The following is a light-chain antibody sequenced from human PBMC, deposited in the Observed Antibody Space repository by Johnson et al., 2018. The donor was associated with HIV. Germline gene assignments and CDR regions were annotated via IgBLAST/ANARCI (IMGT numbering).Light chain of an antibody. J-gene: IGLJ1*01. CDR2: ENN. V-gene: IGLV1-51*02. CDR1: SSNIGNNY. Sequence: QSVLTQPPSVSAAPGQKVTISCSGSSSNIGNNYASWYQQLPGTAPKLLIYENNKRPSGIPDRFSGSKSGTSATLGITGLQTGDEADYYCGTWDSSLSAGYVFGTGTKVTVL. CDR3: GTWDSSLSAGYV.